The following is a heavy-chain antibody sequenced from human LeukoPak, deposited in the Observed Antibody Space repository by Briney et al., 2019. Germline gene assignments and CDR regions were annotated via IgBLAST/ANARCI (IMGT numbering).Heavy chain of an antibody. Sequence: PGGSLRLSCAASGLTFSGADMHWVRQASGKGLEWVGRIRSKANSYATAYAASVKGRFTISRDDSKNTAYLQMNSLKTEDTAVYYCTRPEVATYDAFDIWGQGTMVTVSS. V-gene: IGHV3-73*01. D-gene: IGHD5-12*01. CDR2: IRSKANSYAT. CDR1: GLTFSGAD. J-gene: IGHJ3*02. CDR3: TRPEVATYDAFDI.